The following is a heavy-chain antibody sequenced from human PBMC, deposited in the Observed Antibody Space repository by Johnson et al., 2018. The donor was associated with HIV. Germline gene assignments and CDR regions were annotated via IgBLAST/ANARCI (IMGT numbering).Heavy chain of an antibody. V-gene: IGHV3-33*03. J-gene: IGHJ3*02. D-gene: IGHD5-12*01. Sequence: QVQLVESGGGVVQPGRSLRLSCAASGFTFSSYGIHWVRQATGKGLEWVAFIRYDGTSAYYADSVKGRFTISRDNAKNTLYMQMNSLRVEDTAVYYCARWGRGGYENPGLVIWGQGTMVTVSS. CDR3: ARWGRGGYENPGLVI. CDR2: IRYDGTSA. CDR1: GFTFSSYG.